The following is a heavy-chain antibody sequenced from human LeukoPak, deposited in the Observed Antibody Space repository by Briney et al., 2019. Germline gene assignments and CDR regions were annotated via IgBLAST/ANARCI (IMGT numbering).Heavy chain of an antibody. J-gene: IGHJ4*02. D-gene: IGHD3-22*01. CDR3: ARDWLLRY. CDR2: ISYDGSHK. V-gene: IGHV3-30*03. CDR1: GLTFSDHG. Sequence: GGSLRLSCAASGLTFSDHGNHWVRQAPVKGLEWVAVISYDGSHKDYADTVKGRFRISRDNAKNSLYLQMNSLRAEDTAVYYCARDWLLRYWGQGTLVTVSS.